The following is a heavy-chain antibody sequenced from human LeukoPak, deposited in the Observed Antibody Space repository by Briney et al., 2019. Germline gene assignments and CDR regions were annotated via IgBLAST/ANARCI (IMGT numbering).Heavy chain of an antibody. CDR1: GFTFSSYA. V-gene: IGHV3-23*01. Sequence: GGSLRLSCAASGFTFSSYAMSWVRQAPGKGLEWVSAIRGSGGSTYYADSVKGRFTISRDNSKNTLYLQMNSLRAEDTAVYYCAKKGPRGDYGLWYFDLWGRGTLVTVSS. D-gene: IGHD4-17*01. J-gene: IGHJ2*01. CDR3: AKKGPRGDYGLWYFDL. CDR2: IRGSGGST.